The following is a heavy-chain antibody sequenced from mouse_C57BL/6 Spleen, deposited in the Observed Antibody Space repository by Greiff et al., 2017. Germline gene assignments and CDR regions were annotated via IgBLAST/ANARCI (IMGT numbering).Heavy chain of an antibody. CDR1: GYSFTGYY. CDR3: ARWDYYYGSSYYFDY. CDR2: INPSTGGT. D-gene: IGHD1-1*01. V-gene: IGHV1-42*01. Sequence: EVTLQQSGPELVKPGASVTISCKASGYSFTGYYMNWVKQSPEKSLEWIGEINPSTGGTTYNQKFKAKATLTVDKSSSTAYMQLKSLTSEDSAVYYCARWDYYYGSSYYFDYWGQGTTLTVSS. J-gene: IGHJ2*01.